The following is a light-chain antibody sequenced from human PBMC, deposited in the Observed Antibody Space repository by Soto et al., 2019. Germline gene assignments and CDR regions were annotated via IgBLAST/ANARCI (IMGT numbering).Light chain of an antibody. V-gene: IGLV2-23*01. CDR1: SSDDGSYNL. J-gene: IGLJ2*01. CDR3: YSYAGRSTSV. Sequence: QSVLTQPAPVSGSPGQSITISCTGTSSDDGSYNLVSWYQQYPGKAPKLMIYEDDERPSGVSNRFSGSKSGNTASLTISGLQAEDEADYYCYSYAGRSTSVFGRGTKLIVL. CDR2: EDD.